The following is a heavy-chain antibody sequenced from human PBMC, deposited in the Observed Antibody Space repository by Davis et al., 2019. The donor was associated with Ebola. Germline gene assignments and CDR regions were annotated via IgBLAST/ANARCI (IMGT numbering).Heavy chain of an antibody. Sequence: PGGSLRLSCAASGFTFTTAWMSWVRQAPGKGLEWVSIIYSGGSRYYADSVKGRFTISRDNSKNTLYLQMNSLRAEDTAVYYCAKSSSPDYWGQGTLVTVSS. D-gene: IGHD6-6*01. CDR2: IYSGGSR. J-gene: IGHJ4*02. V-gene: IGHV3-66*02. CDR3: AKSSSPDY. CDR1: GFTFTTAW.